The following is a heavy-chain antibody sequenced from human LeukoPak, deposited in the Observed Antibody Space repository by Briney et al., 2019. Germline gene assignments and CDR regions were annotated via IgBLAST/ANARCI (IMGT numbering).Heavy chain of an antibody. D-gene: IGHD3-22*01. CDR3: ARNYYDSSGYYYHDY. Sequence: PGRSLRLSCAASRFTFSSYGMHWVRQALGKGLEWVAVIWYDGSNKYYADSVKGRFTISRDNSKNTLYLQMNSLRAEDTAVYYCARNYYDSSGYYYHDYWGQGTLVTVSS. CDR1: RFTFSSYG. J-gene: IGHJ4*02. V-gene: IGHV3-33*01. CDR2: IWYDGSNK.